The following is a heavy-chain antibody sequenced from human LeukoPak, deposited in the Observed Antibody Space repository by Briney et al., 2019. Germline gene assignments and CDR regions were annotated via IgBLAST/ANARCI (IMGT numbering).Heavy chain of an antibody. D-gene: IGHD5-24*01. J-gene: IGHJ6*03. Sequence: GGSLRLFCAASGFTFTTYAMSWVRQTQGTGLEWVAGLSYAGTNKYYADSVKGRFTISRDDSKNTLYLQMNSLRPEDTAVYYCARVGAEMATYYYYSIDVWGRGTTVTVSS. CDR3: ARVGAEMATYYYYSIDV. V-gene: IGHV3-30*01. CDR1: GFTFTTYA. CDR2: LSYAGTNK.